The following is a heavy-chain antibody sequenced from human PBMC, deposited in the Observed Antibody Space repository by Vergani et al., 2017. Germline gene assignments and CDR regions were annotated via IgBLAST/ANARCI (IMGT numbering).Heavy chain of an antibody. D-gene: IGHD3-3*01. CDR2: ISAYNGNT. J-gene: IGHJ4*02. CDR3: ARHPITIFGVVSADFDY. CDR1: GYTFTSYG. V-gene: IGHV1-18*01. Sequence: QVQLVQSGAEVKKPGASVKVSCKASGYTFTSYGISWVRQAPGQGLEWMGWISAYNGNTNYAQKIQGRVTMNTDTSTSTAYMELRRLRSDDTAVYYCARHPITIFGVVSADFDYWGQGTLVTVSS.